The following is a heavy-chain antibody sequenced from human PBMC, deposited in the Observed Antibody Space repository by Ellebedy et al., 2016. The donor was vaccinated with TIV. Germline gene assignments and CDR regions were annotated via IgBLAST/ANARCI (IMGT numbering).Heavy chain of an antibody. Sequence: ASVKVSCXASGYTFTSYYMHWVRQAPGQGLEWMGIINPSGGSTSYAQKFQGRVAMTRDTSTSTVYMELSSLRSEDTAVYYCARDRNMIVVVIRDYYYGMDVWGQGTTVTVSS. J-gene: IGHJ6*02. CDR3: ARDRNMIVVVIRDYYYGMDV. CDR2: INPSGGST. V-gene: IGHV1-46*01. D-gene: IGHD3-22*01. CDR1: GYTFTSYY.